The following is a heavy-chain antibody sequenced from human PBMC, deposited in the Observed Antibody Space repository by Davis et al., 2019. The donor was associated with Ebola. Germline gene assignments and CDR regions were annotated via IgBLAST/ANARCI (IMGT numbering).Heavy chain of an antibody. Sequence: GGSLRLSCAASGFTFSSYNMNWVRQAPGKGLEWVSYISSRSSTIYFADSVRGRFTISRDNAKNSLYLQMNSLRAEDTAVYYCARDFHSSSWAYFDYWGQGTLVTVSS. CDR1: GFTFSSYN. V-gene: IGHV3-48*04. CDR3: ARDFHSSSWAYFDY. D-gene: IGHD6-13*01. CDR2: ISSRSSTI. J-gene: IGHJ4*02.